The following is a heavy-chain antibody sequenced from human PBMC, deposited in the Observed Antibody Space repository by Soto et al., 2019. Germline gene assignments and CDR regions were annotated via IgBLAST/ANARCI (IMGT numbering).Heavy chain of an antibody. Sequence: SEALSLTCAVSGGSISSGGYSWSWIRQPPGKGLEWIGYIYHSGSTYYNPSLKSRVTISVDRSKNQFSLKLSSVTAADTAVYYCARGPRLSNYDFWSGYYSDYYYGMDVWGQGTTVTVSS. CDR2: IYHSGST. CDR1: GGSISSGGYS. D-gene: IGHD3-3*01. J-gene: IGHJ6*02. V-gene: IGHV4-30-2*01. CDR3: ARGPRLSNYDFWSGYYSDYYYGMDV.